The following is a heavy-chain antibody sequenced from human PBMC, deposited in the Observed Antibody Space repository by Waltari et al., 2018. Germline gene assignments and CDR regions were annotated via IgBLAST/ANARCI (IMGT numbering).Heavy chain of an antibody. CDR3: ARGQGIALGLGYYYYGMDV. J-gene: IGHJ6*02. CDR2: INHSGST. Sequence: QVQLQQWGAGLLKPSETLSLTCAVYGGSFSGYYWRWIRQPPGQGLEWLGEINHSGSTNYNPALKRRVTISVDTSKNQFSLKLSSVTAADAAVYYCARGQGIALGLGYYYYGMDVWGQGTTVTVS. CDR1: GGSFSGYY. V-gene: IGHV4-34*01. D-gene: IGHD6-13*01.